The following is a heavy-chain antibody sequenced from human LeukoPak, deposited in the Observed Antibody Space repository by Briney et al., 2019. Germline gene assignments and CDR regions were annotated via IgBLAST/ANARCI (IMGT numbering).Heavy chain of an antibody. D-gene: IGHD1-20*01. Sequence: PGGSLRLSCAASGFAFSSYAMNWVRQAPGKGLEWLPALSGSGGTTYYADSVKGRFTISRDNSKNTLYLQMNSLRAEDTAVYYCAKDPHARVTGTTLYWGQGTLVTVSS. J-gene: IGHJ4*02. CDR1: GFAFSSYA. CDR2: LSGSGGTT. CDR3: AKDPHARVTGTTLY. V-gene: IGHV3-23*01.